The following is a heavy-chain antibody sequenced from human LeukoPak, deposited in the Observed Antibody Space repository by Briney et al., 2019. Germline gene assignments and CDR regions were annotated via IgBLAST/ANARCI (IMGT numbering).Heavy chain of an antibody. D-gene: IGHD4-17*01. J-gene: IGHJ4*02. CDR3: TRADGDYDHHFFDY. CDR1: GFTFSSYS. V-gene: IGHV3-49*04. CDR2: IRRRANDGTT. Sequence: GGSLRLSCAASGFTFSSYSMNWVRQAPGKGLEWIGFIRRRANDGTTEYAASIKGRFTISRDDSKSIAYLQMNGLQTEDTALYYCTRADGDYDHHFFDYWGQGTQVIVSS.